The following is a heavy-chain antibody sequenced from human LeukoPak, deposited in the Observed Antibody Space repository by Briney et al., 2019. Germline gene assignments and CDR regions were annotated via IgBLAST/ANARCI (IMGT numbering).Heavy chain of an antibody. J-gene: IGHJ6*02. CDR1: GGSFSSYY. CDR2: IYYSGST. D-gene: IGHD6-19*01. Sequence: PSETLSLTCAVYGGSFSSYYWSWIRQPPGKGLEWIGYIYYSGSTNYNPSLKSRVTISVDTSKNQFSLKLSSVTAADTAVYYCARDLYSSGWYSMDVWGQGTTVTVSS. V-gene: IGHV4-59*01. CDR3: ARDLYSSGWYSMDV.